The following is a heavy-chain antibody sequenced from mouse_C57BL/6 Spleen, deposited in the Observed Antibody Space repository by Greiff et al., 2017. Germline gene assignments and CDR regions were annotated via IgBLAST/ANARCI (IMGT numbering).Heavy chain of an antibody. V-gene: IGHV1-5*01. J-gene: IGHJ3*01. CDR3: TRDYGSSYSWFAY. D-gene: IGHD1-1*01. Sequence: VQLQQSGTVLARPGASVKMSCKTSGYTFTSYWMHWVKQRPGQGLEWIWAIYPGNSDTSYNQKFKGKAKLTAVTSASTAYMELSSLTNEDSAVYYCTRDYGSSYSWFAYWGQGTLVTVSA. CDR2: IYPGNSDT. CDR1: GYTFTSYW.